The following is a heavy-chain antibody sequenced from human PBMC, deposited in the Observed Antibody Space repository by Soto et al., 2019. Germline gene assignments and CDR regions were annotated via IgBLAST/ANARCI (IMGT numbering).Heavy chain of an antibody. CDR3: TRHISTAGYMDV. Sequence: PGGSLRLSCAASGFTFSGSAMHWVRQASGKGLEWVGRIRSKANSYATAYAASVKGRFTISRDDSKNTAYLQMNSLKTEDTAVYYCTRHISTAGYMDVWGKGTTVTVSS. D-gene: IGHD3-10*01. J-gene: IGHJ6*03. CDR1: GFTFSGSA. CDR2: IRSKANSYAT. V-gene: IGHV3-73*01.